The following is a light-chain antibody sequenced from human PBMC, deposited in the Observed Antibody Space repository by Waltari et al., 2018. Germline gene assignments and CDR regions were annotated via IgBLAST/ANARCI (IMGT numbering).Light chain of an antibody. CDR2: AAS. CDR1: QNINTY. CDR3: QQSYSTPRT. J-gene: IGKJ1*01. Sequence: DFQMTQSPSSLSASVGDRVTITCRASQNINTYLNWYQQKPGKAPNLLIYAASTLQNGVPLRFSGSGSGTDFTLTISSLQPEDFATYYWQQSYSTPRTFGQGTRVEIK. V-gene: IGKV1-39*01.